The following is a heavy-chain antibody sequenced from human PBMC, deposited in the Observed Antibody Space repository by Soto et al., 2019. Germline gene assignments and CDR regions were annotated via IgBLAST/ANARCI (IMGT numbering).Heavy chain of an antibody. CDR3: AKPREQLAYYYYGMDV. V-gene: IGHV3-30*18. D-gene: IGHD6-6*01. J-gene: IGHJ6*02. Sequence: PGGSLRLSCAASGFTFSSYGMHWVRQAPGKGLEWVAVISYDGSNKYYADSVKGRFTISRDNSKNTLYLQMNSLRAEDMAVYYCAKPREQLAYYYYGMDVWGQGTTVTVSS. CDR2: ISYDGSNK. CDR1: GFTFSSYG.